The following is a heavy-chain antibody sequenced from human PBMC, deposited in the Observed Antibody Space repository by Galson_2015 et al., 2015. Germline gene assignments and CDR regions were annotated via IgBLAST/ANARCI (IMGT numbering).Heavy chain of an antibody. Sequence: SLRLSCAASGFTVSSNYMSWVRQAPGKGLEWVSVIYSGGSTYYADSVKGRFTISRDNSKNTLYLQMNSLRAEDTAVYYCASRDNKYHAAPGKARFPIAGRNSKNTWLLKWNIGRAGNGAVNCSPSRDRGGGGLVWGQGALVTVSS. CDR1: GFTVSSNY. CDR3: ASRDNKYHAAPGKARFPIAGRNSKNTWLLKWNIGRAGNGAVNCSPSRDRGGGGLV. V-gene: IGHV3-53*01. D-gene: IGHD2-21*02. CDR2: IYSGGST. J-gene: IGHJ4*02.